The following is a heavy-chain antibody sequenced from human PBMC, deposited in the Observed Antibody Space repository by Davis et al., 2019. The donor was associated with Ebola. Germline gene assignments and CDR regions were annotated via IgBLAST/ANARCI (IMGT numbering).Heavy chain of an antibody. D-gene: IGHD3-22*01. V-gene: IGHV3-49*04. CDR1: GFTFRDYI. CDR3: TRDSYDSTGYYSLSYFDY. Sequence: PGGSLRLSCTASGFTFRDYIMSWVRQAPGKGLEWVGFIRSEGYGGTTEFAASVKGRFTISRDDSRSIVYLQMNSLKTEDTAIYWCTRDSYDSTGYYSLSYFDYWGQGALVTVSS. CDR2: IRSEGYGGTT. J-gene: IGHJ4*02.